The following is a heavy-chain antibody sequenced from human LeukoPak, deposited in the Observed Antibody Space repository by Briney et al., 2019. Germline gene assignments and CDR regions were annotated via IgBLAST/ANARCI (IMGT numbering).Heavy chain of an antibody. CDR1: GGSISSYY. Sequence: SETLSLTCNVSGGSISSYYWSWIRQPAGKGLEWIGRIYTSGSTNYNPSLKSRVTMSVDTSKNQFSLKLSSVTAADTAVYYCARLGLELQTFDYWGQGTLVTVSS. V-gene: IGHV4-4*07. CDR2: IYTSGST. J-gene: IGHJ4*02. D-gene: IGHD1-7*01. CDR3: ARLGLELQTFDY.